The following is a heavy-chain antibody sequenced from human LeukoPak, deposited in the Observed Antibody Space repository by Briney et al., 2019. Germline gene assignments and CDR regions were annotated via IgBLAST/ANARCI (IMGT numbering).Heavy chain of an antibody. CDR1: GFTFSSHA. CDR3: ARDRYYDFWSGFDY. J-gene: IGHJ4*02. Sequence: GGSLRLSCAASGFTFSSHAMSWVRQAPGKGLEWVSAISGSGGSTYYADSVKGRFTISRDNSKNTLYLQVNSLRAEDTAVYYCARDRYYDFWSGFDYWGQGTLATVSS. D-gene: IGHD3-3*01. CDR2: ISGSGGST. V-gene: IGHV3-23*01.